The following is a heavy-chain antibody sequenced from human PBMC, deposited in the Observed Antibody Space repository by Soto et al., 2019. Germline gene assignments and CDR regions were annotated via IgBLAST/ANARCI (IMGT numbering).Heavy chain of an antibody. V-gene: IGHV4-30-4*01. D-gene: IGHD5-12*01. CDR2: IYYSGST. Sequence: LCGGSISSGDYYWSWIRQPPGKGLEWIGYIYYSGSTYYNPSLKSRVTISVDTSKNQFSLKLSSVTAADTAVYYCARGDGGYGYYFDYWGQGTLVTVSS. CDR1: GGSISSGDYY. CDR3: ARGDGGYGYYFDY. J-gene: IGHJ4*02.